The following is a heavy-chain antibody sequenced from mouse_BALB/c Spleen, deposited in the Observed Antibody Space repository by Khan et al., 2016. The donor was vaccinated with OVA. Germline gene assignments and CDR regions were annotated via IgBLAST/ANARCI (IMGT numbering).Heavy chain of an antibody. CDR1: GYSITSDYA. CDR3: GRERSY. CDR2: INYSGST. V-gene: IGHV3-2*02. Sequence: EVQLQESGPGLVKPSQSLSLTCTVTGYSITSDYAWNWIRQFPGNRLEWMGYINYSGSTSKKPSLKSRMSITRDTSKNQIFLQLNSVTTEDTATYYFGRERSYWGQGTLVTVSA. J-gene: IGHJ3*01.